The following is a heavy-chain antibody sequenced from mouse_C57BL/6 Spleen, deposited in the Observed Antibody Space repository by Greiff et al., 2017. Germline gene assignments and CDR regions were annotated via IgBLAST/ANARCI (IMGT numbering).Heavy chain of an antibody. V-gene: IGHV1-54*01. CDR1: GYAFTNYL. CDR2: INPGSGGT. CDR3: ARVVAPYYAMDY. Sequence: QVQLQQSGAELVRPGTSVKVSCKASGYAFTNYLIEWVKQRPGQGLEWIGVINPGSGGTNYNEKFKGKATLTADKSSSTAYMQLSSLTSVDSAVYFCARVVAPYYAMDYWGQGTSVTVSS. D-gene: IGHD1-1*01. J-gene: IGHJ4*01.